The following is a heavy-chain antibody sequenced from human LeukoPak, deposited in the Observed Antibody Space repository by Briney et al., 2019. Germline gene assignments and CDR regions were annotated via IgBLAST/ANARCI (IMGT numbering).Heavy chain of an antibody. D-gene: IGHD5-18*01. Sequence: SGGSLRLSCAASGFTFSSYAMSWVRQAPGKGLEWVSAISGSGGSTSYADSVKGRFTISRDNSMNTLYLQMNSLRAEDTAVYYCAKDDRIQTRRYSYNYWGQGTLVTVSS. CDR1: GFTFSSYA. CDR3: AKDDRIQTRRYSYNY. J-gene: IGHJ4*02. V-gene: IGHV3-23*01. CDR2: ISGSGGST.